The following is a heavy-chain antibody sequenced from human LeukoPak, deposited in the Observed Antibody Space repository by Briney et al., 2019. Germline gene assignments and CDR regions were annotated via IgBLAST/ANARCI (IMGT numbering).Heavy chain of an antibody. D-gene: IGHD2-2*01. CDR2: INHSGRA. CDR1: GGSFSDYF. Sequence: NPSETLSLTCAVYGGSFSDYFWGWIRQPPGEGLEWIGEINHSGRAYYNPSLKSRVTISVDTSKNQFSLKLSSVTAADMAVYYCARSHNTKNWFDPWGQGTLVTVSS. CDR3: ARSHNTKNWFDP. J-gene: IGHJ5*02. V-gene: IGHV4-34*01.